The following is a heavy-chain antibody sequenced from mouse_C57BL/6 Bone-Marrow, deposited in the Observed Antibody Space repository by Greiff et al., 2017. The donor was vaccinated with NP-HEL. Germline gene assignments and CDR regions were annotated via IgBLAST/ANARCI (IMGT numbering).Heavy chain of an antibody. CDR2: IRNKANNHAT. Sequence: EVQGVESGGGLVQPGGSMKLSCAASGFTFSDAWMDWVRQSPEKGLEWVAEIRNKANNHATYYAVSVKGRFTISRDDSKSSVYLQMNSLRAEDTVIYYCTRIYYYGKGYFDVWGTGTTVTVSS. V-gene: IGHV6-6*01. CDR1: GFTFSDAW. J-gene: IGHJ1*03. CDR3: TRIYYYGKGYFDV. D-gene: IGHD1-1*01.